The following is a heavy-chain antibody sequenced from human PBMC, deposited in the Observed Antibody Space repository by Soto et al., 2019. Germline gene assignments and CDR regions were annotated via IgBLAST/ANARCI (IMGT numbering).Heavy chain of an antibody. CDR1: GFTISSNT. CDR2: ITSSNYI. J-gene: IGHJ4*02. CDR3: ARYGSGSYYAY. D-gene: IGHD3-10*01. V-gene: IGHV3-21*01. Sequence: EVQLVESGGGLVKPGESLRLSCAASGFTISSNTMNWVRQAPGKGLEWVSSITSSNYIYYADSVKGRFTISRDNAKKSLYLQMNSLRAEDTAGYYCARYGSGSYYAYGGQGILVTVSS.